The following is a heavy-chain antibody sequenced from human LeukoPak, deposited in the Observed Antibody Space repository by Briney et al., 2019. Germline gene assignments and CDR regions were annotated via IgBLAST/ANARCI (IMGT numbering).Heavy chain of an antibody. V-gene: IGHV4-39*07. D-gene: IGHD3-22*01. Sequence: SETLSLTCTVSGGSISSSSYYWGWIRQPPGKGLEWIGSIYYSGSTYYNPSLKSRLTISVDTSKNQFSLKLSSVTAADTAVYYCASFTGFRGSSGYYDYWGQGTLVTVSS. CDR2: IYYSGST. CDR1: GGSISSSSYY. J-gene: IGHJ4*02. CDR3: ASFTGFRGSSGYYDY.